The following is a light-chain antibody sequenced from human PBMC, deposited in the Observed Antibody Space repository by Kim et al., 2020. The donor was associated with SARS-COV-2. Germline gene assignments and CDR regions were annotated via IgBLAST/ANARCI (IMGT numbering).Light chain of an antibody. CDR3: QQHNSYPTWT. J-gene: IGKJ1*01. Sequence: DIQLTQSPSFLSASVGDRVTITSRASQDISSYLAWYQQKPGKAPKLLIFAASTLQSGVPSRFSGRGSGTEFTLTINSLQPEDFATYYCQQHNSYPTWTFGQETKGDIK. CDR2: AAS. V-gene: IGKV1-9*01. CDR1: QDISSY.